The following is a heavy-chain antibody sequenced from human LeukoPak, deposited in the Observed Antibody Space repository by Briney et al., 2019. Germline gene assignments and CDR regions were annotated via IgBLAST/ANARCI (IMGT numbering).Heavy chain of an antibody. Sequence: GGSLRLSCVVSGITLSNYAMSWVRQAPGKGLEWVSGISGSADGTNYADSVKGRFTISRDNSMNTMYLQMNSLRAEDTAVYFCAKRGIVIRGLLIIGFHKEAYYFDSWGQGILVTVSS. V-gene: IGHV3-23*01. J-gene: IGHJ4*02. D-gene: IGHD3-10*01. CDR3: AKRGIVIRGLLIIGFHKEAYYFDS. CDR2: ISGSADGT. CDR1: GITLSNYA.